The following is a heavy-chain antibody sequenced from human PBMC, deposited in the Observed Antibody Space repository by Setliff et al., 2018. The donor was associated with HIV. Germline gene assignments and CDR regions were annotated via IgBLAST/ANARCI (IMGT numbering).Heavy chain of an antibody. CDR1: GGSISSSDW. D-gene: IGHD2-21*01. CDR2: IYESGSA. V-gene: IGHV4-4*02. CDR3: VRDHRLRGKFHFDS. Sequence: SETLSLTCAVSGGSISSSDWWSWVRQPPGKGLEWIGEIYESGSANYNPSLTSGVTMSVDKSKNHFSLKMSSVTAADTAVYFCVRDHRLRGKFHFDSWGQGTLVTVSS. J-gene: IGHJ4*02.